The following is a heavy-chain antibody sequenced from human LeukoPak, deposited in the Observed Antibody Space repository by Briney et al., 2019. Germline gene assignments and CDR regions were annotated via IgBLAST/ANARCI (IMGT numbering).Heavy chain of an antibody. D-gene: IGHD2-15*01. J-gene: IGHJ4*02. CDR3: ASEYCSGGSCYGGRSDY. Sequence: SVKVSCKASGGTFSSYAISWVRQAPGQGLEWMGRIIPIFGTANYAQKFQGRVTITTDESTSTDYMELSSLRSEDTAVYYCASEYCSGGSCYGGRSDYWGQGTLVTVSS. V-gene: IGHV1-69*05. CDR1: GGTFSSYA. CDR2: IIPIFGTA.